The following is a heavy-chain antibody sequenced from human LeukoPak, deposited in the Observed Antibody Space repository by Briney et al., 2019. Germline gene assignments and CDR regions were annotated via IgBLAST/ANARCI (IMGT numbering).Heavy chain of an antibody. J-gene: IGHJ6*03. Sequence: AASVKVSCKASGYTFTGYYMHWVRRAPGQRLEWMGWINPNGADTNYAQKFQGRVTMTRDTSISTAYMELSRLRSDDTAVYYCARDIWHGSGSPTGTSYYYYYMDVWGKGTTVTISS. D-gene: IGHD3-10*01. CDR3: ARDIWHGSGSPTGTSYYYYYMDV. CDR2: INPNGADT. V-gene: IGHV1-2*02. CDR1: GYTFTGYY.